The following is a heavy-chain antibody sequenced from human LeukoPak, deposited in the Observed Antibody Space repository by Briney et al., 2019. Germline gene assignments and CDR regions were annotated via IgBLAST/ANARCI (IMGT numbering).Heavy chain of an antibody. CDR2: ISGSGGST. V-gene: IGHV3-23*01. Sequence: PGGSLXLSCAASGFTFSSYAMSWVRQAPGKGLEWVSAISGSGGSTYYADSVKGRFTISRGNSKNTLYLQMNSLRAEDTAVYYCAKGNYHDSSGYLYYFDYWGQGTLVTVSS. D-gene: IGHD3-22*01. CDR1: GFTFSSYA. CDR3: AKGNYHDSSGYLYYFDY. J-gene: IGHJ4*02.